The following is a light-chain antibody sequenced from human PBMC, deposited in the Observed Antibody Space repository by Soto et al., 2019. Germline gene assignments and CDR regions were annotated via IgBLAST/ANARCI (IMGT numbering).Light chain of an antibody. V-gene: IGKV1-5*03. CDR3: QEYETFSPWT. CDR1: QRIDTW. CDR2: KAT. J-gene: IGKJ1*01. Sequence: DLQMTQSPSIVSASVGDRVTITCRASQRIDTWLAWYQQKPGTAPKLLIYKATTLQSGVPSRFSGSGSGTEFTLAISSPEPDDFATYYCQEYETFSPWTFGQGTKVEVK.